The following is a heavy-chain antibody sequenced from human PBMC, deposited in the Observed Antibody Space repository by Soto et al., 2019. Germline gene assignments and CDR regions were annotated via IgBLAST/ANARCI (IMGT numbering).Heavy chain of an antibody. D-gene: IGHD2-2*01. J-gene: IGHJ6*02. CDR1: GFTFSTYS. CDR2: ISSSGTYI. V-gene: IGHV3-21*01. Sequence: LRLSCAASGFTFSTYSMNWVRQAPGKGLEWVSSISSSGTYIHYADSLKGRFTISRDNAKNSLYLQMISLRAEDTAVYYCARDPSDCSSTSCWGYYALDVWGQGATVTVSS. CDR3: ARDPSDCSSTSCWGYYALDV.